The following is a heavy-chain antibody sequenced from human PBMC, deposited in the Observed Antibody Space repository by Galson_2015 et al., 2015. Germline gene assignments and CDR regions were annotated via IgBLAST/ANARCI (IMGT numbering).Heavy chain of an antibody. CDR3: AGGGSGTQYRVGFDY. CDR2: IYYNGGT. D-gene: IGHD3-10*01. CDR1: GGSISSYF. V-gene: IGHV4-59*12. J-gene: IGHJ4*02. Sequence: ETLSLTWTVSGGSISSYFWCWLRQPAEKVLEWIGYIYYNGGTNYNPSLKSRVTISVDTSKNQSYLKLISVTAADTAVYYCAGGGSGTQYRVGFDYWGQGTLVSVSS.